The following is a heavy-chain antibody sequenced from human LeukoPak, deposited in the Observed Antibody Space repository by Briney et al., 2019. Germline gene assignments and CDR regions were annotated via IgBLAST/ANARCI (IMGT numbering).Heavy chain of an antibody. Sequence: SETLSLTCAVSGGSFSGYYWSWIRQPPGKGLEWVGEINHSGNTNYNPSLKSRVTISVDRSKNQFSLKLSSVTAADTAVYYCARITYDSDAFDIWGQGTMVTVSS. D-gene: IGHD3-10*01. V-gene: IGHV4-34*01. CDR3: ARITYDSDAFDI. J-gene: IGHJ3*02. CDR1: GGSFSGYY. CDR2: INHSGNT.